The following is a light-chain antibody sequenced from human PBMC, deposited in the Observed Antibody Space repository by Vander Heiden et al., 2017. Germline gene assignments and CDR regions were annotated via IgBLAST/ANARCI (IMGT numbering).Light chain of an antibody. Sequence: QSALTQPASVSGSPGQSITISCTGTTRNIGISELVSWYPPHPGKAPNLILYEVTKRPSGVSNRFSGSKSGNTASLTISGLQAGDEVDYYCCSYGGGSTWVFGGGTKLTVL. V-gene: IGLV2-23*02. CDR1: TRNIGISEL. J-gene: IGLJ3*02. CDR3: CSYGGGSTWV. CDR2: EVT.